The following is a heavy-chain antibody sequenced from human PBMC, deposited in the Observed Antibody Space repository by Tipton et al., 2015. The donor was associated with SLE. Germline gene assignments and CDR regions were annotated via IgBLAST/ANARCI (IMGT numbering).Heavy chain of an antibody. D-gene: IGHD2-2*01. J-gene: IGHJ6*02. Sequence: TLSLTCAVYGGSSSGFYWNWIRQPPGKGLEWIGEIDDSGSTNYNPSLKSRVTISLDTSKNQFSLNLDSVTAADTAVYYCASMIVVIPVEARRDGMDVWGQGTTVTVSS. V-gene: IGHV4-34*01. CDR2: IDDSGST. CDR3: ASMIVVIPVEARRDGMDV. CDR1: GGSSSGFY.